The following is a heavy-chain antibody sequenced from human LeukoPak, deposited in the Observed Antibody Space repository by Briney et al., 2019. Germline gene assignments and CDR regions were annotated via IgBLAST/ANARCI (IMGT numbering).Heavy chain of an antibody. Sequence: GGSLRLSCAASGFTFSSYSMNWVRQAPGKGLEWVSSISSSSSYIYYADSVKGRFTISRDNAKNSLYLQMNSLRAEDTAVYYCARGRLPRGYSGYDTDYWGQGTLVTVSS. J-gene: IGHJ4*02. V-gene: IGHV3-21*01. CDR1: GFTFSSYS. CDR3: ARGRLPRGYSGYDTDY. CDR2: ISSSSSYI. D-gene: IGHD5-12*01.